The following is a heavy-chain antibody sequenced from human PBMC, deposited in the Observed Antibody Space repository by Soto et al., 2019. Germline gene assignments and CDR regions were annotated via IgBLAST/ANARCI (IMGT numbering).Heavy chain of an antibody. J-gene: IGHJ6*02. CDR3: ARGELGIVATIDYYGMDV. D-gene: IGHD5-12*01. CDR2: IIPIFGTA. Sequence: SVKVSCKASGGTFSSYAISWVRQAPGQGLEWMGGIIPIFGTANYAQKFQGRVTITADESTSTAYMELSSLRSEDTAVYYCARGELGIVATIDYYGMDVWGQGTTVTVSS. CDR1: GGTFSSYA. V-gene: IGHV1-69*13.